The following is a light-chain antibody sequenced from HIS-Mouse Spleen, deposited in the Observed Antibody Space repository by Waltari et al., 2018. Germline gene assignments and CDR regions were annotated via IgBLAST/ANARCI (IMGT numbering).Light chain of an antibody. J-gene: IGKJ3*01. V-gene: IGKV1-9*01. CDR2: AAS. CDR3: QQLNSYPRFT. CDR1: QGISSY. Sequence: DIQLTQSPSFLSASVGDRVTITCRASQGISSYLAWYQQKPGKAPKLLIYAASPLKSGAPSRFSGSGSGTAFTLTVSSLHPEDFATYYCQQLNSYPRFTFGPGTKVDI.